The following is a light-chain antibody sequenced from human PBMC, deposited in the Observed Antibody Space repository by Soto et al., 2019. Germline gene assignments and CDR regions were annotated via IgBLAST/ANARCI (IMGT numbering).Light chain of an antibody. CDR2: LEGSGSY. CDR3: ETWDNSTRV. Sequence: QPVLTQPSSASASLGSSVKLTCTLNSGHSTYIIAWHQQQPGKAPRYLMKLEGSGSYNKGSGVPDRFSGSSSGADRYLTISNLQSEDEADYYCETWDNSTRVFGTGTKVTVL. V-gene: IGLV4-60*03. J-gene: IGLJ1*01. CDR1: SGHSTYI.